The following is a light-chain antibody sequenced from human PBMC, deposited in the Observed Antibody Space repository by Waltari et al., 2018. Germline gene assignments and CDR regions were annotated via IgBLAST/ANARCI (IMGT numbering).Light chain of an antibody. Sequence: SSELSQDPAVSVALGQTVRLTCQGDSLRLSYASGCRQQPGQSPVLLIYGKNNRPSGIPDRFSASSSGNTASLTISGARAEDEGDYYCNTREISGDVVFGGGTKLTVL. CDR1: SLRLSY. CDR3: NTREISGDVV. J-gene: IGLJ2*01. CDR2: GKN. V-gene: IGLV3-19*01.